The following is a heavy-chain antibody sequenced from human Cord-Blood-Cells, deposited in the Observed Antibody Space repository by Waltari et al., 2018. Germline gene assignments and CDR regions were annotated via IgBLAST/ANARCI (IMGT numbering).Heavy chain of an antibody. D-gene: IGHD3-22*01. V-gene: IGHV4-34*01. CDR3: ARRRLYDSSGYYYYYYYMDV. J-gene: IGHJ6*03. CDR1: GGSFSGYY. Sequence: QVQLQQWGAGLLKPSETLSLTCAVYGGSFSGYYWSWIRQPPGKGRGWIGEINHSGSTNSNPSLKSRVTISVDTSKNQFSLKLSSVTAADTAVYYCARRRLYDSSGYYYYYYYMDVWGKGTTVTVSS. CDR2: INHSGST.